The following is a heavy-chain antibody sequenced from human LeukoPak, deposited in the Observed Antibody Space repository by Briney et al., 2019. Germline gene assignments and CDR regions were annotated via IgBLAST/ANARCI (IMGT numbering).Heavy chain of an antibody. CDR1: GFTFSNYG. CDR2: MSHDGGIE. CDR3: ARAKIIHSITHMDV. Sequence: GGSLRLSCAASGFTFSNYGMHWVRQAPGKGLEWVAVMSHDGGIEKYADSVKGRFTISRDNSKKTLYLQMNSLRSDDAAVYYCARAKIIHSITHMDVWGQGTTVTVSS. D-gene: IGHD2/OR15-2a*01. J-gene: IGHJ6*02. V-gene: IGHV3-30*03.